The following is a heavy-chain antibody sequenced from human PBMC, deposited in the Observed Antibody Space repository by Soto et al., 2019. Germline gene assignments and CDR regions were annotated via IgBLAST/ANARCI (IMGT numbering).Heavy chain of an antibody. J-gene: IGHJ4*02. CDR1: GFIFSGSA. D-gene: IGHD6-13*01. CDR3: AKEYIAAAVIGKFDC. V-gene: IGHV3-73*01. Sequence: GGSLRLSCEASGFIFSGSAIHWVRQASGKGLEWLGRIRDRANNYATAYAASVNGRFTISRDDSKSTAYLQMDSLRAEDTAVYYCAKEYIAAAVIGKFDCWGQGTLVTVSS. CDR2: IRDRANNYAT.